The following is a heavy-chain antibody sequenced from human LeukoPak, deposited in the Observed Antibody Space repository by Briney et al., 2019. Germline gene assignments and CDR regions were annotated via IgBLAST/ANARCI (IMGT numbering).Heavy chain of an antibody. CDR2: IYYSGST. J-gene: IGHJ6*02. CDR3: ARYQRKNTASYYYYGMDV. V-gene: IGHV4-39*01. CDR1: GGSISSSSYY. Sequence: PSETLSLTCTVSGGSISSSSYYWGWIRQPPGKGLEWIGSIYYSGSTYYNPSLKSRVTISVDTSKNQFSLKLSSVTAADTAVYYCARYQRKNTASYYYYGMDVWGQGTTVTVSS. D-gene: IGHD2-2*01.